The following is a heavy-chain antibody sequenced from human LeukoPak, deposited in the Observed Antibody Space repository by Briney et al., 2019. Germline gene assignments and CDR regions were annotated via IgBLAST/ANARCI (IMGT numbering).Heavy chain of an antibody. V-gene: IGHV1-18*01. CDR1: GYTFTSYG. CDR3: ARVLRFLEWLLARDAFDI. Sequence: ASVKVSCKASGYTFTSYGISWVRQAPGQGLGWMGWISAYNGNTNHAQKLQGRVTMTTDTSTSTAYMELRSLRSDDTAVYYCARVLRFLEWLLARDAFDIWGQGTMVTVSS. J-gene: IGHJ3*02. D-gene: IGHD3-3*01. CDR2: ISAYNGNT.